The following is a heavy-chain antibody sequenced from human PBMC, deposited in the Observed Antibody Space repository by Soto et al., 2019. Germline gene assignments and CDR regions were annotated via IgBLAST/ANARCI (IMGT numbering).Heavy chain of an antibody. CDR2: INHSGST. CDR3: ARGVITMVRGVLDAFDI. D-gene: IGHD3-10*01. J-gene: IGHJ3*02. V-gene: IGHV4-34*01. Sequence: QVQLQQWGAGLLKPSETLSLTCAVYGGSFSGYYWSWIRQPPGKGLEWIGEINHSGSTNYNPSLKSRVTISVATSKNQFSLKLRSVTAADTAVYYCARGVITMVRGVLDAFDIWGQGTMVTVSS. CDR1: GGSFSGYY.